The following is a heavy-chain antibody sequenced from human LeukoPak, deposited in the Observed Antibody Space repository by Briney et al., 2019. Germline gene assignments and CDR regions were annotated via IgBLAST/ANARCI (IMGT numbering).Heavy chain of an antibody. J-gene: IGHJ3*02. CDR2: ISGSGGST. Sequence: GGSLRLSCAASGFTFSSYGMSWVRQAPGKGLEWVSDISGSGGSTYYADSVKGRFTISRDNSKNTLYLQMNSLRAEGTAVYYCAKEHGGSSWYEDAFDIWGQGTMATVSS. CDR1: GFTFSSYG. CDR3: AKEHGGSSWYEDAFDI. V-gene: IGHV3-23*01. D-gene: IGHD6-13*01.